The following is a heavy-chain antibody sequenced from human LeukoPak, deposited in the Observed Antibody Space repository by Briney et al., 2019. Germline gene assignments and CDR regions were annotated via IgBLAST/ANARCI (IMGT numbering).Heavy chain of an antibody. CDR3: ARVSSGSYFGYYYYYMDV. CDR1: GFTFSNYW. V-gene: IGHV3-74*01. CDR2: INSDGSST. D-gene: IGHD1-26*01. J-gene: IGHJ6*03. Sequence: GGSLRLSCAASGFTFSNYWMHWVRQAPGKGRVWVSRINSDGSSTSYADSVKGRFTISRDNAKNTLYLQVNSLRAEDTAVYYCARVSSGSYFGYYYYYMDVWGKGTTVTVSS.